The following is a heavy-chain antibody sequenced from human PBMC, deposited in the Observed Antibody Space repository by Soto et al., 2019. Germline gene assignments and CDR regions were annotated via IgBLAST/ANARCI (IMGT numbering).Heavy chain of an antibody. J-gene: IGHJ4*02. V-gene: IGHV1-69*13. CDR2: IIPIFGTA. CDR1: GGTFSSYA. CDR3: ARWDSMVRGVTSDY. D-gene: IGHD3-10*01. Sequence: SVKVSCKASGGTFSSYAISWVRQAPGRGLEWMGGIIPIFGTANYAQKFQGRVTITADESTSTAYMELSSLRSEDTAVYYCARWDSMVRGVTSDYWSQGTLVTVSS.